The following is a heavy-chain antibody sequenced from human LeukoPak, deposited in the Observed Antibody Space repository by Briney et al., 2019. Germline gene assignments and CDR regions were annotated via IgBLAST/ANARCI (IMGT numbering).Heavy chain of an antibody. CDR3: ARHGLNPHSFHRFDY. D-gene: IGHD3/OR15-3a*01. V-gene: IGHV4-39*01. CDR2: IYYTGST. CDR1: GGSISSGSAY. J-gene: IGHJ4*02. Sequence: SETLSLTCTVSGGSISSGSAYWGWIRQAPARGLEWIGSIYYTGSTSYNPSLKRRVTIFVDTSKNLFSLKLSSVTAAETAVYYCARHGLNPHSFHRFDYWGQGTLVTVSS.